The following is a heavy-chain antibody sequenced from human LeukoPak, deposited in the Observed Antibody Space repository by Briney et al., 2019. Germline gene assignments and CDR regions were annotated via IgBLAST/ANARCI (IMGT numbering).Heavy chain of an antibody. CDR3: AKRVAVAGYYFDY. Sequence: GGSLRLSCAASGLTFSSYAMTWVRQAPGKGLEWVSTISGSGADTYYADSVKGRFTISRDNSKNTLYVQMSSLRAEDTAVYYCAKRVAVAGYYFDYWGQGTLVTVSS. D-gene: IGHD6-19*01. CDR1: GLTFSSYA. J-gene: IGHJ4*02. V-gene: IGHV3-23*01. CDR2: ISGSGADT.